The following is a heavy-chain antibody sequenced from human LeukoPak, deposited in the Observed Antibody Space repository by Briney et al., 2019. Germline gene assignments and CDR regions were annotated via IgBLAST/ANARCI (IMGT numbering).Heavy chain of an antibody. CDR3: ARDSDRTVTTIGIFDY. D-gene: IGHD4-11*01. Sequence: PGGSLRLSCTVSGFTFSTYNMNWVRQAPGKGLEWVSVMYTLGNTNYADSVRGRFTISRDNSKNTLYLQMNSLRAEDTAVYYCARDSDRTVTTIGIFDYWGQGTLVTVSS. CDR2: MYTLGNT. V-gene: IGHV3-66*01. CDR1: GFTFSTYN. J-gene: IGHJ4*02.